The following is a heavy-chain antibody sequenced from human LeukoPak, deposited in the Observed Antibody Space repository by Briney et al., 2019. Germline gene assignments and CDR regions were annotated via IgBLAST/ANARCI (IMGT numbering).Heavy chain of an antibody. CDR3: ARDTDYDFWSGYYSGEGHAFDI. V-gene: IGHV3-64*01. CDR1: GFTFGSYA. J-gene: IGHJ3*02. D-gene: IGHD3-3*01. CDR2: ISSNGGST. Sequence: GGSLRLSCAASGFTFGSYAMHWVRQAPGKGLEYVSAISSNGGSTYYANSVKGRFTISRDNSKNTLYLQMGSLRAEDMAVYYCARDTDYDFWSGYYSGEGHAFDIWGQGTMVTVSS.